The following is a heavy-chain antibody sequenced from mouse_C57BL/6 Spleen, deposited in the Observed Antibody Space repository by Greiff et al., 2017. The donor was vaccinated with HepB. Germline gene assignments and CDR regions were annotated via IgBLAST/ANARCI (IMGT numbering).Heavy chain of an antibody. CDR1: GFTFSDYY. J-gene: IGHJ4*01. D-gene: IGHD2-4*01. CDR3: ARDDSMDY. Sequence: EVQLQESEGGLVQPGSSMKLSCTASGFTFSDYYMAWVRQVPEKGLEWVANINYDGSSTYYLDSLKSRFIISRDNAKNILYLQMSSLKSEDTATYYCARDDSMDYWGQGTSVTVSS. CDR2: INYDGSST. V-gene: IGHV5-16*01.